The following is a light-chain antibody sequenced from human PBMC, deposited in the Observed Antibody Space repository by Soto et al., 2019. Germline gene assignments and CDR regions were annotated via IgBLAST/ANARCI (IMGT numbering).Light chain of an antibody. Sequence: EIVMTQSPATLSVSPGESATLSCRASESVSNNLAWYQQKPGQTPKLLSYGASTRATGFPARFSGSGSGTEFTLTISSLQSEDFAVYYCQQYNNWPPTWTFGQGTKVELK. CDR2: GAS. J-gene: IGKJ1*01. CDR1: ESVSNN. V-gene: IGKV3-15*01. CDR3: QQYNNWPPTWT.